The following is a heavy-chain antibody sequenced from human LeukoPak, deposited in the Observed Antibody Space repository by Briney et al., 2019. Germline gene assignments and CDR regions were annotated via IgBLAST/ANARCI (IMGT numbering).Heavy chain of an antibody. J-gene: IGHJ5*02. V-gene: IGHV4-34*01. CDR2: INHSGGT. CDR3: AREGGSYNFCDP. D-gene: IGHD1-26*01. Sequence: KPSETLSLTCAVYGGSFRGYYWTWIRQPPGKGLEWIGEINHSGGTNYNPSLKSRVTISVDTSKNQFSLKLSSVTAADTAVYYCAREGGSYNFCDPWGQGTLVTVSS. CDR1: GGSFRGYY.